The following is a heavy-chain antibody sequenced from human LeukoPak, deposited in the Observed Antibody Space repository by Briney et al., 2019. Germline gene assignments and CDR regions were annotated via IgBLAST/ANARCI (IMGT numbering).Heavy chain of an antibody. CDR3: ARVYRRITLDY. V-gene: IGHV4-34*01. CDR1: GGSFSGYY. Sequence: SETLSLTCAVYGGSFSGYYWSWIRQPPGEGLEWIGEINHSGSTNYNPSLKSRVTISVDTSKNQFSLKLSSVTAADTAVYYCARVYRRITLDYWGQGTLVTVSS. D-gene: IGHD3-10*01. CDR2: INHSGST. J-gene: IGHJ4*02.